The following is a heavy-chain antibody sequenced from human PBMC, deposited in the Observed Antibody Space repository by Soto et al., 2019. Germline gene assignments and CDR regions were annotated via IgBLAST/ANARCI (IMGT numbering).Heavy chain of an antibody. Sequence: SETLSLTCAVYGGSFSGYYWSWIRQPPGKGLEWIGEINHSGSTNYNPSLKSRVTISVDTSKNQFSLKLSSVTAADTAVYYCARYKTLWFGELSYIDYWGQGTLVTVSS. CDR1: GGSFSGYY. CDR3: ARYKTLWFGELSYIDY. CDR2: INHSGST. D-gene: IGHD3-10*01. V-gene: IGHV4-34*01. J-gene: IGHJ4*02.